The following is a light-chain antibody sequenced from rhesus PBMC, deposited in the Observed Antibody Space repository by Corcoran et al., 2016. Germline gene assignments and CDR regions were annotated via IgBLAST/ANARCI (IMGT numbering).Light chain of an antibody. V-gene: IGKV1-74*01. Sequence: DIQLTQSPSSLSASVGDRVTITCRASEKLINYLHWYQQKPGQAPKHLISKTSTLQSGAPTRCSGSGSGTDYTFTISSLQPKDFATNYCQHNYGTPWTFGQGTKVDI. CDR3: QHNYGTPWT. CDR1: EKLINY. J-gene: IGKJ1*01. CDR2: KTS.